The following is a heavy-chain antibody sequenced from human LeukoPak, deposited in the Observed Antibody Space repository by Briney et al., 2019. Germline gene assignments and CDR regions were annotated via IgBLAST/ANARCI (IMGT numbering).Heavy chain of an antibody. CDR1: GYTFTGYY. CDR2: INPNSGGT. D-gene: IGHD2-2*01. CDR3: ARAKDCSSTSCYLWFDT. V-gene: IGHV1-2*06. J-gene: IGHJ5*02. Sequence: GASVKVSCKASGYTFTGYYMHWVRQAPGQGLEWMGRINPNSGGTNYAQKFQGRVTMTRDTSISTAYMELSRLRSDDTAVYYCARAKDCSSTSCYLWFDTWGQGTLVTVSS.